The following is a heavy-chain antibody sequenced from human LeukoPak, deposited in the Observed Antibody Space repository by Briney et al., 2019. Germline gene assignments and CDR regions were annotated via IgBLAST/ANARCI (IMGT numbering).Heavy chain of an antibody. CDR2: VYHSGSI. D-gene: IGHD3-22*01. V-gene: IGHV4-38-2*02. CDR3: AREIYYDSSAYDY. Sequence: PSETLSLTCTVSGDSLVSGHYWGWIRQPPGQGLEWVGSVYHSGSIYYKPSLKSRVIMSVDTSKNQFSLKLSSLTAADTAIYYCAREIYYDSSAYDYWGQGTLVTVSS. CDR1: GDSLVSGHY. J-gene: IGHJ4*02.